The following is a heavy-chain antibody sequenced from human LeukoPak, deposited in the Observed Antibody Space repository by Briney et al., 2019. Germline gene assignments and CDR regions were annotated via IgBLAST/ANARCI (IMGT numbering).Heavy chain of an antibody. V-gene: IGHV3-53*01. Sequence: GGSLRLSCAASGFTFSDYWMHWVRQAPGKGLEWVSVIYSGGTPYYADSVKGRFTISRDNSKNTLYLQMNNLRAEDTAVYYCARLTVTYYFDYWGQGTLVTVSS. CDR2: IYSGGTP. CDR1: GFTFSDYW. J-gene: IGHJ4*02. CDR3: ARLTVTYYFDY. D-gene: IGHD4-17*01.